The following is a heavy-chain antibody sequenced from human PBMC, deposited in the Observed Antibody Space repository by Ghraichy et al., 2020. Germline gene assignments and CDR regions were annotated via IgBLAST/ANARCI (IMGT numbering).Heavy chain of an antibody. V-gene: IGHV4-59*01. CDR3: ARDRELGS. CDR2: ISNIGST. Sequence: SQTLSLTCTVSGGSISIYYWNWIRQPPGKGLEWIGHISNIGSTNYNPSYNPSLKSRVTISVDPSKNQFSLQMSSVTAADTAMYYCARDRELGSWGPGTLVTVSS. D-gene: IGHD1-1*01. J-gene: IGHJ4*02. CDR1: GGSISIYY.